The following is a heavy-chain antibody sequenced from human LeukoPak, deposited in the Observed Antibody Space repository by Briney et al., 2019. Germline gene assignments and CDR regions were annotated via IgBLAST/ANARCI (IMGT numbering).Heavy chain of an antibody. CDR2: INHSGST. CDR1: GGSFSGYY. J-gene: IGHJ4*02. Sequence: SETLSLTCAVYGGSFSGYYWSWIRQPPGKGLEWIGEINHSGSTNYNPPLKSRVTISVDTSKNQFSLKLSSVTAADTAVYYCARGRTRGVWGSYLIDYWGEGTLVTVSS. V-gene: IGHV4-34*01. CDR3: ARGRTRGVWGSYLIDY. D-gene: IGHD3-16*01.